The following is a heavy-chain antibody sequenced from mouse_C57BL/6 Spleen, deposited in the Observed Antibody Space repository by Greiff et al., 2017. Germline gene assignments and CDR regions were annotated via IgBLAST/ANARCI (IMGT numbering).Heavy chain of an antibody. CDR2: IHPNSGST. J-gene: IGHJ3*01. V-gene: IGHV1-64*01. CDR1: GYTFTSYW. D-gene: IGHD1-1*01. Sequence: QVQLQQPGAELVKPGASVKLSCKASGYTFTSYWMHWVKQRPGQGLEWIGMIHPNSGSTNYNEKFKGKATLTVDKSSSTAYMQLSSLTSEDSAVYYCARLELLRDWFAYWGQGTLVTVSA. CDR3: ARLELLRDWFAY.